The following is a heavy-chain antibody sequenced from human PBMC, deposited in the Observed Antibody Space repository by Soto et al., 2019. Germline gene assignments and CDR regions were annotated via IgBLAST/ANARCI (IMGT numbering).Heavy chain of an antibody. CDR1: GYPFTSYG. V-gene: IGHV1-18*01. CDR3: ARGRIVASIHDAFEI. D-gene: IGHD5-12*01. CDR2: ISAYNGKR. J-gene: IGHJ3*02. Sequence: QGQVLQSGDEVKTPGASVRVSCRASGYPFTSYGISWVRQAPGQGLEWVAWISAYNGKRDTAQKFQDRVTMTLDTSTDTAHMDLGDLTSADTAVYYCARGRIVASIHDAFEIWGQGTKVTVSS.